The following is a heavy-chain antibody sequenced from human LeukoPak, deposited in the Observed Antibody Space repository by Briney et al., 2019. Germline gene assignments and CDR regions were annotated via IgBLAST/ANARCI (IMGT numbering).Heavy chain of an antibody. CDR2: INHSGST. J-gene: IGHJ4*02. Sequence: SQTLSLTCTVSGGSISSGDYYWSWIRQPPGKGLEWIGEINHSGSTNYNPSLKSRVAISVDTSKNQFSLKLTSVTAADTAVYYCAREGNYYGSGSYYYAYWGQGTLVTVSS. D-gene: IGHD3-10*01. CDR1: GGSISSGDYY. CDR3: AREGNYYGSGSYYYAY. V-gene: IGHV4-30-4*08.